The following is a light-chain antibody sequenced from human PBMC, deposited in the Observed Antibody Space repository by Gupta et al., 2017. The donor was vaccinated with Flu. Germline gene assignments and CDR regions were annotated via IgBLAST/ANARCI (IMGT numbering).Light chain of an antibody. J-gene: IGKJ4*01. Sequence: IVLTQSPVTLSLSPGERATLSCRASPSDSSYLGWYQQKPGQAPRLLIYDTSNRAPGIPARFSGGRSGADCTLTISRLEHEDFGIYYCHNRPSWPPVLTFGGGTKVEVK. CDR3: HNRPSWPPVLT. V-gene: IGKV3-11*01. CDR2: DTS. CDR1: PSDSSY.